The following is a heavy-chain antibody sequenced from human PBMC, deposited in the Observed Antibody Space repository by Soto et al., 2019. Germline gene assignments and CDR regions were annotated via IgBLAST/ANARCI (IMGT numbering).Heavy chain of an antibody. V-gene: IGHV3-7*04. CDR2: IKQDGREK. D-gene: IGHD5-12*01. CDR3: ARGGSIREWLTDH. CDR1: GFIFSHYW. J-gene: IGHJ5*02. Sequence: EGQLVESGGGLVQPGGSLRLSCVASGFIFSHYWMHWVLQTPDKGLEWVANIKQDGREKYYVDSVNGRCTISRDNAKNCLFLQMNNLRAEDTAVYYCARGGSIREWLTDHWGQGTLVTVSS.